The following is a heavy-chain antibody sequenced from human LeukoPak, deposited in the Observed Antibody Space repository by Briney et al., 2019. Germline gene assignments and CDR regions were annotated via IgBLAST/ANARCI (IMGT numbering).Heavy chain of an antibody. V-gene: IGHV6-1*01. CDR3: ARFRDSTPVSTDAFDI. J-gene: IGHJ3*02. D-gene: IGHD2-15*01. CDR2: TYYRSKWHN. CDR1: GDSVSSNTAA. Sequence: SQTLSLTCAIYGDSVSSNTAAWNWIRQSPSRGLEWLARTYYRSKWHNDYAASVKSRITISADTSKNQFSLQLSSVTPEDTTVYFCARFRDSTPVSTDAFDIWGQGTMVTVSS.